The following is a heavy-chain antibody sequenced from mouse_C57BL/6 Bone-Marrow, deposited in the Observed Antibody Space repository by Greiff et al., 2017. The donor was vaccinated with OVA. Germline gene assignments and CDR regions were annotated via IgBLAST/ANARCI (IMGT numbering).Heavy chain of an antibody. CDR1: GYTFTDYE. CDR3: TRRLRFLYYFDD. D-gene: IGHD1-1*01. J-gene: IGHJ2*01. V-gene: IGHV1-15*01. Sequence: VQGVESGAELVRPGASVTLSCKASGYTFTDYEMHWVKQTPVHGLEWIGAIDPETGGTAYNQKFKGKAILTADKSSSTAYMELRSLTSEDSAVYYCTRRLRFLYYFDDWGQGTTLTVSS. CDR2: IDPETGGT.